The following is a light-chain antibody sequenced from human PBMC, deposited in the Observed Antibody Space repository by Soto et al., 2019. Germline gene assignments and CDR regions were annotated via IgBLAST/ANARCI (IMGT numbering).Light chain of an antibody. CDR3: MQGLEIPS. V-gene: IGKV2-28*01. CDR2: LAS. J-gene: IGKJ2*03. Sequence: DIVMTQSPLSLSVTPGEPASISCRSSQSLLHSNGHHYLDWYLQKPGQSPQLLIYLASNRASGVPDRFSGRGSGADFTLRISRVEAEDVGVYFCMQGLEIPSFGQGTKLEI. CDR1: QSLLHSNGHHY.